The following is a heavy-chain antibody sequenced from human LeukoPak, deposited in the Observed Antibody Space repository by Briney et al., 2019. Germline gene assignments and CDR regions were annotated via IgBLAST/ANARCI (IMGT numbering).Heavy chain of an antibody. J-gene: IGHJ6*03. Sequence: SETLSLTCTVSGGSISSHYWSWIRQPPGKGLEWIGYIYYSGSTNYNPSLKSRVTISVDTSKNQFSLKLSSVTAADTAVYYCARWSSGWTSGYYYYYMGVWGKGTTVTVSS. V-gene: IGHV4-59*11. CDR2: IYYSGST. D-gene: IGHD1-26*01. CDR1: GGSISSHY. CDR3: ARWSSGWTSGYYYYYMGV.